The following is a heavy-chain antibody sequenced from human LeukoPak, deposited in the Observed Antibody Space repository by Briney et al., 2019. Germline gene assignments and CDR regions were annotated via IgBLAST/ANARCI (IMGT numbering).Heavy chain of an antibody. J-gene: IGHJ4*02. Sequence: PSETLSLTCIVSGASISSGTYYWNWIRQPAGKGLEWIGRIYTSGSTSGSTSCNPSLKSRVTMSVDMSKNLFSLSLSSVTAADTAVYYCARDAPGIAATGVYWGQGALVSVSS. CDR2: IYTSGSTSGST. V-gene: IGHV4-61*02. CDR3: ARDAPGIAATGVY. D-gene: IGHD6-13*01. CDR1: GASISSGTYY.